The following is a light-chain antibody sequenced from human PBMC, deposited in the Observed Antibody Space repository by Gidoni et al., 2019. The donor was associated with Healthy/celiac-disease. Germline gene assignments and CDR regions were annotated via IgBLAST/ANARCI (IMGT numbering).Light chain of an antibody. CDR3: CSYAGSSNWV. CDR2: EVS. J-gene: IGLJ3*02. CDR1: SSHVGSYNL. Sequence: QSALTQPASVSGSPGQSITISCTGTSSHVGSYNLVSWYQQHPGKAPKLMIYEVSKRPSGVSNRFSGSKSGNTASLTIAGLQAEDEADYYCCSYAGSSNWVFGGGTKLTVL. V-gene: IGLV2-23*02.